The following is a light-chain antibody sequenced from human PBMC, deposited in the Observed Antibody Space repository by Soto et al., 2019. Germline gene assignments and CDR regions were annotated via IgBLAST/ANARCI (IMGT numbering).Light chain of an antibody. J-gene: IGKJ2*01. CDR1: QSVSSTY. CDR2: GAS. V-gene: IGKV3-20*01. CDR3: QQYNDWPLYT. Sequence: EIVLTQSPGTLSLSPGERATLSCRASQSVSSTYIAWYQQNPGRAPRLLIYGASSRATGIPDRFSGSGSGTDFTITISSLQSEDFAVYYCQQYNDWPLYTFGQGTKLEIK.